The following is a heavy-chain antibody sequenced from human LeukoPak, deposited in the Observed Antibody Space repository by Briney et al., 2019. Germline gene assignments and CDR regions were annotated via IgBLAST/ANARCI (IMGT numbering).Heavy chain of an antibody. CDR2: IGSDGST. D-gene: IGHD3-3*02. V-gene: IGHV3-23*01. Sequence: GGSLRLSCAASGFSFSVHAMSWVRQAPGKGLEWVSGIGSDGSTHYAESVKGRFVISRDNSKSTLYLQMNSLRGEDTALYYCGKDLHLDVWGQGTTSPSP. J-gene: IGHJ6*02. CDR1: GFSFSVHA. CDR3: GKDLHLDV.